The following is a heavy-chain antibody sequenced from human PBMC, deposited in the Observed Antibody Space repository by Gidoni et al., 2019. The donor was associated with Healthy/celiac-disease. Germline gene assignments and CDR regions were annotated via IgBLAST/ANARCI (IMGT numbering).Heavy chain of an antibody. CDR2: ISYDGSNK. J-gene: IGHJ3*02. CDR3: ARSYYYDSSGLDI. Sequence: QVQLVESGGGVVQPGRSLRLSCAASGFPFSSYAMHWVRQAPGKGLEWVAVISYDGSNKYYADSVKGRFTISRDNSKNTLYLQMNSLRAEDTAVYYCARSYYYDSSGLDIWGQGTMVTVSS. V-gene: IGHV3-30-3*01. D-gene: IGHD3-22*01. CDR1: GFPFSSYA.